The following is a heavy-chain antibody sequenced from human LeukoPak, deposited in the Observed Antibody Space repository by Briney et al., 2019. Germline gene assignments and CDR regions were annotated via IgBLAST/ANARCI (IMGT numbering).Heavy chain of an antibody. CDR2: INHSVGA. D-gene: IGHD2-8*01. Sequence: SETLSLTSAVSGGSFCGYYWSWIRQPLGEGLEWSGEINHSVGANYNPSLKNRANISVDASNNQFSLKLSSVTAADTAVYYCARERTCTNGVRPRYDAFDIWGQGTMVTVSS. J-gene: IGHJ3*02. V-gene: IGHV4-34*01. CDR1: GGSFCGYY. CDR3: ARERTCTNGVRPRYDAFDI.